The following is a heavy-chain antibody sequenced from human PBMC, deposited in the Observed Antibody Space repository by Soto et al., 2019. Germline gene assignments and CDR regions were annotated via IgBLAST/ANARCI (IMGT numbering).Heavy chain of an antibody. CDR2: TSYSGTT. CDR3: AAGEASSRNLAPYYLDF. V-gene: IGHV4-59*01. CDR1: GGSITSYH. J-gene: IGHJ4*02. D-gene: IGHD6-13*01. Sequence: PSETLSLTCIVSGGSITSYHWSWIRQFPGKGLEWIAYTSYSGTTSFFPSYNPSLRSRVTISEDTSKNQFSLKLLSVTTADTAVYFCAAGEASSRNLAPYYLDFWGQGTLVTVSS.